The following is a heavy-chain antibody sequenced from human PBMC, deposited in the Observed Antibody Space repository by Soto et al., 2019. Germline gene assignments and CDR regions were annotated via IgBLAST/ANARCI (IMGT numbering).Heavy chain of an antibody. J-gene: IGHJ6*02. V-gene: IGHV3-30*03. D-gene: IGHD3-9*01. CDR2: ISYDGSNK. Sequence: QVQLVESGGGVVQPGRSLRLSCAASGFTFSNYGMHWVRQAPGKGLEWVAVISYDGSNKYYADSVKGRFTISRDNSKXXXXXXXXXLXVXXXXXXXXXXXGQYYXXXXXXXSYYGMDVWGQGTTVTVSS. CDR3: XXXGQYYXXXXXXXSYYGMDV. CDR1: GFTFSNYG.